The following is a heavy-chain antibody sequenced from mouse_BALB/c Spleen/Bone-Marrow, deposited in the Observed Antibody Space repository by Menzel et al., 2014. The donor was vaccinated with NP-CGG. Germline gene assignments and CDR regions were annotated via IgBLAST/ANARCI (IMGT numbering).Heavy chain of an antibody. CDR2: INPGSGDT. Sequence: QVQLQQPGTELVRPGTSVKVSCKASGYAFTNYLIEWVKQRPGQGLEWIGMINPGSGDTSYNEKFWGKATLTADKSSSTAYMQLSSLTSDDSAVYFCARNANWLFAYWGQGTLVTVSA. J-gene: IGHJ3*01. V-gene: IGHV1-54*01. CDR3: ARNANWLFAY. CDR1: GYAFTNYL. D-gene: IGHD4-1*01.